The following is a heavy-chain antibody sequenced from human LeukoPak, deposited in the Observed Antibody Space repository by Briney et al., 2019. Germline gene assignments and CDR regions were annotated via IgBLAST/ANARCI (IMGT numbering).Heavy chain of an antibody. Sequence: PSQTLSLTCTVSGGSISSGGYYWSWIRQHPGKGLEWIGYIYYSGSTYYNPSLRSRVTTSVDASKNQFSLKLSSVTAADTAVYYCARESSGWTKAFDYWGQGTLVTVSS. CDR2: IYYSGST. D-gene: IGHD6-19*01. CDR1: GGSISSGGYY. J-gene: IGHJ4*02. CDR3: ARESSGWTKAFDY. V-gene: IGHV4-31*03.